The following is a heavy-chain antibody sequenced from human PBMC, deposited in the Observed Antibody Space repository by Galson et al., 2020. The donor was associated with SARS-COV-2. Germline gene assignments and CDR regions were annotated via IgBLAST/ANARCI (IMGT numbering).Heavy chain of an antibody. CDR2: TSYDGSNK. Sequence: GESLKISCAASGFTFSNYAMYWVRQAPGKGLEWVAVTSYDGSNKYYADSVKGRFTISRDNSKNTLYLQMNGLRAEDTAVYYCARSISGSYYGPFDYWGQGTLVTVSS. J-gene: IGHJ4*02. V-gene: IGHV3-30-3*01. CDR1: GFTFSNYA. D-gene: IGHD1-26*01. CDR3: ARSISGSYYGPFDY.